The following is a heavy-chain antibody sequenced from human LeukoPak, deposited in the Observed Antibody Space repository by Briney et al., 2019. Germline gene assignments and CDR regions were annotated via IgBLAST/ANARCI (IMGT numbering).Heavy chain of an antibody. CDR2: IYYIGST. CDR3: ARVVGATGSSDY. V-gene: IGHV4-39*01. CDR1: GGSISSSSYY. J-gene: IGHJ4*02. D-gene: IGHD2-15*01. Sequence: SETLSLTCTVSGGSISSSSYYWGSIRQPPGKGLEWIGRIYYIGSTYYNPSLKSRVTISVDTSKNQFSLRLSSVSAADTAVYYCARVVGATGSSDYWGQGTLVTVSS.